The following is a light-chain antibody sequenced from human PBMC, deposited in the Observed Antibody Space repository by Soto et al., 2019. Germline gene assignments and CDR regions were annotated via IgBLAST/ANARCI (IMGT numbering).Light chain of an antibody. J-gene: IGKJ2*02. Sequence: EIVLTQSPGTLSLSPGERATLSCRASQSVSSSYLAWYQQKPGQAPRLVIYGASSRATGIPDRFSGSGSGTDFNLTISRLEPEDLAVYYCQQYGSSLGTFGQGTKLEIK. V-gene: IGKV3-20*01. CDR1: QSVSSSY. CDR3: QQYGSSLGT. CDR2: GAS.